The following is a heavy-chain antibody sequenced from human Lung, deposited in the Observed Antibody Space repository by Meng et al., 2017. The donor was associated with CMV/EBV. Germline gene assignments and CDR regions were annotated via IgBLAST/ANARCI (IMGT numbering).Heavy chain of an antibody. V-gene: IGHV3-48*04. Sequence: GESLKISCAVSGFRTSNFSMNWVRQAPGMGLEWVSYISGNSSTKYYADSVKGRFTISRDNAKTSLYLQMNSLRAEDTAVYYCARVSGYCSYTSCQWVGGEGHYYDGMDVWGQGTTVTVSS. J-gene: IGHJ6*02. CDR1: GFRTSNFS. CDR3: ARVSGYCSYTSCQWVGGEGHYYDGMDV. CDR2: ISGNSSTK. D-gene: IGHD2-2*01.